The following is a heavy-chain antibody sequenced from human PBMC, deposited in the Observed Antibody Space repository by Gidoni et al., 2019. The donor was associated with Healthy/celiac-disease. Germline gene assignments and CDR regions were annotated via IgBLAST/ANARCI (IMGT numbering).Heavy chain of an antibody. CDR2: IWYDGRNK. J-gene: IGHJ4*02. CDR3: ARDRGAFIAAAGYFDY. D-gene: IGHD6-13*01. V-gene: IGHV3-33*01. CDR1: GFTFSSYG. Sequence: QVQLVESGGGVVQPGRSLRLSCAASGFTFSSYGMHWVRQAPGKGLEWVAVIWYDGRNKYYADSVKGRFTISRDNSKNTLYLQMNSLRAEDTAVYYCARDRGAFIAAAGYFDYWGQGTLVTVSS.